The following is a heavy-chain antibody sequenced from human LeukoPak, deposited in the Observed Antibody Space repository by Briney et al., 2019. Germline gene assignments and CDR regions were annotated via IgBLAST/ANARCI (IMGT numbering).Heavy chain of an antibody. D-gene: IGHD5-24*01. J-gene: IGHJ4*02. CDR1: GGSVSSGSYY. V-gene: IGHV4-61*01. Sequence: PSETLSLTCTVSGGSVSSGSYYWSWIRQPPGKGLEWTGYIYYSGNTNYNPSLKSRVTISVDTSKNQFSLKLSSVTAADTAVYCCARESRDGYNYLDYWGQGTLVTVSS. CDR2: IYYSGNT. CDR3: ARESRDGYNYLDY.